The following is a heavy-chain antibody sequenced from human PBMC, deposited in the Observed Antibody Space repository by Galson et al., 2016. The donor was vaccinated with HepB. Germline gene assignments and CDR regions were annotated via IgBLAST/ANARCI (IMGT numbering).Heavy chain of an antibody. CDR2: IYPGDSQT. Sequence: QSGAEVKKPGESLKISCKGSGYTFTIYWIAWVRQMPGQGLEWMGSIYPGDSQTIYSPSFQGQVTISVDKSISTAYLQWSSLKASDTAMYYCARRTYGAPFDIWGQGTMVTVSS. CDR1: GYTFTIYW. V-gene: IGHV5-51*01. D-gene: IGHD4/OR15-4a*01. CDR3: ARRTYGAPFDI. J-gene: IGHJ3*02.